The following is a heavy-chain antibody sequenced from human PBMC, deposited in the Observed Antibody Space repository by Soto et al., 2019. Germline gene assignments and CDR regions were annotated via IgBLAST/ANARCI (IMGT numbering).Heavy chain of an antibody. CDR3: ARDVAFLRVLPGLSAGMDV. D-gene: IGHD3-3*02. V-gene: IGHV1-2*02. J-gene: IGHJ6*02. CDR2: INPGSGDT. Sequence: GASVKVSCKASGYTFTGYYLHWVRQAPGQGLEWMGWINPGSGDTNYAQNFQDRVTMIRDTSISTAYLELSRLRSDDTAVYYCARDVAFLRVLPGLSAGMDVCGQGTTVTGSS. CDR1: GYTFTGYY.